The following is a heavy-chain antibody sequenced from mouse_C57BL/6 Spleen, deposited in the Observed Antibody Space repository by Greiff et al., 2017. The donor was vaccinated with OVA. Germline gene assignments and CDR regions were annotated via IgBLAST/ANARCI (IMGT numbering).Heavy chain of an antibody. D-gene: IGHD1-2*01. V-gene: IGHV1-7*01. CDR2: INPSSGYT. J-gene: IGHJ2*01. CDR3: ARSLLLRLKGDFDY. Sequence: QVHVKQSGAELAKPGASVKLSCKASGYTFTSYWMHWVKQRPGQGLEWIGYINPSSGYTKYNQKFKDKATLTADKSSSTAYMQLSSLTYEDSAVYYCARSLLLRLKGDFDYWGQGTTLTVSS. CDR1: GYTFTSYW.